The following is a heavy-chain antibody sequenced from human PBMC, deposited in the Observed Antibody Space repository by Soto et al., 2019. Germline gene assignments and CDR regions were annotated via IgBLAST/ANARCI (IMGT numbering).Heavy chain of an antibody. Sequence: PSETLSLTCAVSGGSISSGGYSWSWIRQPPGKGLEWIGYIYHSGSTYYNPSLKSRVTISVDRSKNQFSLKLSSVTAADTAVYYCARGDFGFGELGLDIWFDPWGQGTLVTVSS. V-gene: IGHV4-30-2*01. CDR2: IYHSGST. CDR1: GGSISSGGYS. D-gene: IGHD3-10*01. J-gene: IGHJ5*02. CDR3: ARGDFGFGELGLDIWFDP.